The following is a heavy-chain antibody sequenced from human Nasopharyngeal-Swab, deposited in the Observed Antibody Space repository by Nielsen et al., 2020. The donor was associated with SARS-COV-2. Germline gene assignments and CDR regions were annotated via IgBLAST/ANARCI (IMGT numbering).Heavy chain of an antibody. V-gene: IGHV3-7*01. CDR1: GFTFSTYW. Sequence: GGSLRLSCTASGFTFSTYWMSWVRQAPGKGLEWVASIKHDGSETYYVDSLKGRFTISRDNAKNSLYLQMNSLRAEDTAVYYCAAATSLDYYYYYGMDVWGQGTTVTVSS. CDR3: AAATSLDYYYYYGMDV. J-gene: IGHJ6*02. D-gene: IGHD1-26*01. CDR2: IKHDGSET.